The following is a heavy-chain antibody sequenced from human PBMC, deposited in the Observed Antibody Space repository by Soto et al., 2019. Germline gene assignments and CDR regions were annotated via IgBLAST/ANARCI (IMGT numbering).Heavy chain of an antibody. Sequence: GGSLRLSCAASGFTFSSYSMNWVRQAPGKGLEWVSSISSSSSYIYYADSVKGRFTISRDNAKNSLYLQMNSLRAEDTAVYYCARDRGCDAHGYYYIALDVWGQGTMVTVSS. V-gene: IGHV3-21*01. D-gene: IGHD3-22*01. J-gene: IGHJ6*02. CDR2: ISSSSSYI. CDR3: ARDRGCDAHGYYYIALDV. CDR1: GFTFSSYS.